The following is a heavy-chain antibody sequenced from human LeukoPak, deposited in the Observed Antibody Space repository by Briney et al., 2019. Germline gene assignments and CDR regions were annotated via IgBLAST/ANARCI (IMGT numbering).Heavy chain of an antibody. D-gene: IGHD3-16*01. J-gene: IGHJ5*02. CDR3: ARHGIMITGSLGGMARLDP. Sequence: GASVKVSCKASGYTFTSYGISWVRQAPGQGLEWMGWISAYNGNTNYAQKLQGRVTMTTDTSTSTAYMELRSLRSDDTAVYYCARHGIMITGSLGGMARLDPWGQGTLVTVSS. CDR2: ISAYNGNT. CDR1: GYTFTSYG. V-gene: IGHV1-18*01.